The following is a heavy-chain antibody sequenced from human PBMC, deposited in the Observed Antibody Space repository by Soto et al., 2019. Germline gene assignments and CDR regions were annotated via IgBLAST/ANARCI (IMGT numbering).Heavy chain of an antibody. D-gene: IGHD2-8*01. CDR1: GFTFSSYA. J-gene: IGHJ4*02. Sequence: PGGSLRLSCAASGFTFSSYARRWVRQAPGKGLEWVSAISGSGDSTYYADSVKGRFTISRDNSKNTLYLQMNSLRAEDTAIYYCVREGTYGRRYFDDWGQGTLVTVSS. CDR3: VREGTYGRRYFDD. V-gene: IGHV3-23*01. CDR2: ISGSGDST.